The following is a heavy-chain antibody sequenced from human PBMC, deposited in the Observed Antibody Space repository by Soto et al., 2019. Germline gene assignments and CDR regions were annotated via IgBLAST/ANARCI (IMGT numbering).Heavy chain of an antibody. J-gene: IGHJ5*02. CDR3: PRVTGTQLLGWFDP. Sequence: QVQLQESGPGLVKPSQTLSLTCTVSGGSISSGGYYWSWIRQHPGKGLEWIGYIYHSGTTYYNPSLHSPVTISVATSKTQFSPKLTSVTAPAPPVYYCPRVTGTQLLGWFDPWCQGTLVTVSS. CDR1: GGSISSGGYY. D-gene: IGHD2-2*01. CDR2: IYHSGTT. V-gene: IGHV4-31*01.